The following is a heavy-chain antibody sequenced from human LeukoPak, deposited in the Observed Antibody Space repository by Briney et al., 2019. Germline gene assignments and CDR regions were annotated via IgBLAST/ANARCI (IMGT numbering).Heavy chain of an antibody. D-gene: IGHD1-1*01. CDR2: IRYDRHNK. V-gene: IGHV3-30*02. CDR1: GFTFCSYG. Sequence: GGSLRLSCAASGFTFCSYGMRCVPDAPGKGLEWVAFIRYDRHNKYYADSVKGRFTISRDNSKNTLYLQMNRLRAEDTAVYYCARGLRQLELDAFDIWGQGTMVTVSS. CDR3: ARGLRQLELDAFDI. J-gene: IGHJ3*02.